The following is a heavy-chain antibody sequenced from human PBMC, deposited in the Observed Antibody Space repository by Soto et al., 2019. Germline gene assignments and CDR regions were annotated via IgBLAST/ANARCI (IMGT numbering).Heavy chain of an antibody. V-gene: IGHV3-33*01. CDR1: GFTFTTYV. CDR3: ARGKIEVAGKWYDY. CDR2: IWYDGSNK. D-gene: IGHD6-19*01. J-gene: IGHJ4*02. Sequence: PGGSLRLSCAASGFTFTTYVMHWVRQAPGKGLEWVAVIWYDGSNKYFADSVKGRFTISRDNSKNTVYLQMNSLRAEDTAVYYCARGKIEVAGKWYDYWGQGTLVNVSA.